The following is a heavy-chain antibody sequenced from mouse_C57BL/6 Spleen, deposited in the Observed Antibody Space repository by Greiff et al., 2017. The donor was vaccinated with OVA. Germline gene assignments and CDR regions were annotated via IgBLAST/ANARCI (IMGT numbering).Heavy chain of an antibody. CDR3: ARVCDGYDCDY. Sequence: QVQLQQPGAELVKPGASVKLSCKASGYTFTSYWMHWVKQRPGRGLEWIGRIDHNSGGPKYNEKFKSKATLTVDNPSSTAYMQLSSLTSEDSAVYYCARVCDGYDCDYWGQGTTLTVSS. CDR2: IDHNSGGP. D-gene: IGHD2-14*01. CDR1: GYTFTSYW. J-gene: IGHJ2*01. V-gene: IGHV1-72*01.